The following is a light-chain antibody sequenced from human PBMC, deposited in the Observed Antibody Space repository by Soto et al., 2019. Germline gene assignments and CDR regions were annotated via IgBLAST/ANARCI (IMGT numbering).Light chain of an antibody. Sequence: IPLTQSPSALSASVGDRVTITCRASPGISHYLAWYQQKPGKAPQLLIYAASALQSGVPSRFSGSGSGKDFTLTISSLQPEDFATYCWQQFSSYLRTFGGGTKVEI. V-gene: IGKV1-9*01. CDR3: QQFSSYLRT. J-gene: IGKJ4*01. CDR2: AAS. CDR1: PGISHY.